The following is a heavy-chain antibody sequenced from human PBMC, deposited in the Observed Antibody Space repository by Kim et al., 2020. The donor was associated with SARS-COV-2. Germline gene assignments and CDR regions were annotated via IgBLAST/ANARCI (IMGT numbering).Heavy chain of an antibody. CDR3: AREFLEMATIAYYGMDV. CDR2: ISSSSSYI. CDR1: GFTFSSYS. D-gene: IGHD5-12*01. V-gene: IGHV3-21*01. J-gene: IGHJ6*02. Sequence: GGSLRLSCAASGFTFSSYSMNWVRQAPGKGLEWVSSISSSSSYIYYADSVKGRFTISRDNAKNSLYLQMNSLRAEDTAVYYCAREFLEMATIAYYGMDVWGQGTTVTVSS.